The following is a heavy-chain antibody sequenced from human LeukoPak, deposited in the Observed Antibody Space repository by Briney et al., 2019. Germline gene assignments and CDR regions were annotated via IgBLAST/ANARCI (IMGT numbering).Heavy chain of an antibody. CDR2: ISDDGRNK. CDR1: GFSFISYG. J-gene: IGHJ4*02. CDR3: AKRPSDYGDYVTYFDY. V-gene: IGHV3-30*18. D-gene: IGHD4-17*01. Sequence: GGSLRLSCAASGFSFISYGMQWVRQAPGKGLEWVGVISDDGRNKKYADSVKGRFTISRDDSEDTLYLQMNSLRDEDTAVYYCAKRPSDYGDYVTYFDYWGQGTLVTASS.